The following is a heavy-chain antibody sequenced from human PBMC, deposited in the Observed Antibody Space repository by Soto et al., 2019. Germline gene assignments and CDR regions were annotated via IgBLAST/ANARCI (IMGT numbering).Heavy chain of an antibody. V-gene: IGHV3-53*01. CDR1: GLIDTTHF. D-gene: IGHD1-26*01. CDR3: VSRIHSWVFDY. Sequence: GGSKRLSCRSAGLIDTTHFMYWVRQAPGKGLEWVSVIYSGGDIHYADSVKGRFTISRDTSENTVYLQMNNLRAEDTAVYFCVSRIHSWVFDYWGQGNQVTGSS. CDR2: IYSGGDI. J-gene: IGHJ4*01.